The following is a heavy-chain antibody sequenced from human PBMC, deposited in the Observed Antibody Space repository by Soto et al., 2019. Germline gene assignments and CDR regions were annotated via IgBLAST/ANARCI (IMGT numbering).Heavy chain of an antibody. CDR3: ARTRGSSFFDF. J-gene: IGHJ4*02. V-gene: IGHV4-31*03. Sequence: SETLSLTCNVSGGSISGGDDYWSWIRQHPGKGLEWIGYIFYTGTSYYNYNSSLKSRLFMSLDPSKSTFYLKLTSVTAADTAVYYCARTRGSSFFDFWGPGTLVTVSS. D-gene: IGHD2-15*01. CDR2: IFYTGTS. CDR1: GGSISGGDDY.